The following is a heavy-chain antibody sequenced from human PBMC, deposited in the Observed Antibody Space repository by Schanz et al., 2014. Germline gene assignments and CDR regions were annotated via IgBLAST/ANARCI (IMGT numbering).Heavy chain of an antibody. CDR1: GFTFSDYW. J-gene: IGHJ4*02. CDR3: AKVRYSSGWRGDYFDE. CDR2: INTGSNYI. Sequence: VQLVESGGGLVQPGGSLRLSCTASGFTFSDYWMSWVRQAPGKGLEWISFINTGSNYINYADSVKGRFTISRDNSKNTLYLQMNSLRAEDTAVYYCAKVRYSSGWRGDYFDEWGQGTLXTVSS. V-gene: IGHV3-11*05. D-gene: IGHD6-25*01.